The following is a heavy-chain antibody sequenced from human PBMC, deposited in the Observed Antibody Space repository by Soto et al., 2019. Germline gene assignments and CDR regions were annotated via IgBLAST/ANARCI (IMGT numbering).Heavy chain of an antibody. Sequence: QVQLQESGPGLVKPSQTLSLTFTVSGGSISSGGYYWSWIRQHPGKGLEWMGYIYYSGSTYYNPSLKSRVTISVDTSKNQFALKLSSVTAADTAVYYCARDRGTVVTWGWFDPWGQGTLVTVSS. D-gene: IGHD2-15*01. V-gene: IGHV4-31*03. J-gene: IGHJ5*02. CDR1: GGSISSGGYY. CDR2: IYYSGST. CDR3: ARDRGTVVTWGWFDP.